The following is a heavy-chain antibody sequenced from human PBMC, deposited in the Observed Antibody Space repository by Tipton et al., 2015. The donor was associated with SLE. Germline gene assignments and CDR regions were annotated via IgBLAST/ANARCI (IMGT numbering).Heavy chain of an antibody. J-gene: IGHJ3*01. V-gene: IGHV4-39*07. Sequence: TLSLTCTVSGGSISSSSYYWGWIRQPPGKGLEWIGSIYYSGSTYYNPSLKSRVTISVDTSKNQFSLKLSSVTAADTAVYYCAGAPITIFGVDWSQGTMVTVSS. CDR1: GGSISSSSYY. CDR3: AGAPITIFGVD. D-gene: IGHD3-3*01. CDR2: IYYSGST.